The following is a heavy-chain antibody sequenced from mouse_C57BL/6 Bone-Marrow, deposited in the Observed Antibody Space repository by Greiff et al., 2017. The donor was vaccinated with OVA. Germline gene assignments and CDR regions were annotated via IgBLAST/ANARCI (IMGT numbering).Heavy chain of an antibody. J-gene: IGHJ1*03. Sequence: EVMLVESGGGLVKPGGSLKLSCAASGFTFSDYGMHWVRQAPEKGLEWVAYISSGSSTIYYADTVKGRFTISRDNAKNTLFLQMTSLRSEDTAMYYSARINWWYFDVWGTGTTGTVSA. CDR3: ARINWWYFDV. V-gene: IGHV5-17*01. D-gene: IGHD4-1*01. CDR2: ISSGSSTI. CDR1: GFTFSDYG.